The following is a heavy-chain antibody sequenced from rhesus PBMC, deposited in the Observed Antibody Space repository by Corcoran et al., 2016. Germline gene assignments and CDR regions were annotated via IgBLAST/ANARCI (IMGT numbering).Heavy chain of an antibody. Sequence: QVQLQESGPGLVKPSETLSLTCAVSVGSISGYYWNWIRQPPGKGLEWIWYIGGSSGSTYYNPSLKSRVTISTDTSKNQFSLKLTSVTAADTAMYYCANRRWPAAFDSWGQGVLVTVSS. CDR2: IGGSSGST. CDR1: VGSISGYY. D-gene: IGHD1-1*01. V-gene: IGHV4-165*01. CDR3: ANRRWPAAFDS. J-gene: IGHJ4*01.